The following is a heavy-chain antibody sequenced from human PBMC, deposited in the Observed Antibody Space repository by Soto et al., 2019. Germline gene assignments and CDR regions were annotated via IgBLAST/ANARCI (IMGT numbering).Heavy chain of an antibody. CDR3: ARHRGILFPFDP. CDR2: ISYSVTT. J-gene: IGHJ5*02. V-gene: IGHV4-39*01. Sequence: QLLLQESGPGLVKPSETLSLTCTVSGGSISSTSYYWGWIRQPPGKGLEWLASISYSVTTYYNPSLKSRVILSVDTSKSQLSLKLTSVTAADTAVYYCARHRGILFPFDPWGQGTLITVSS. CDR1: GGSISSTSYY. D-gene: IGHD2-15*01.